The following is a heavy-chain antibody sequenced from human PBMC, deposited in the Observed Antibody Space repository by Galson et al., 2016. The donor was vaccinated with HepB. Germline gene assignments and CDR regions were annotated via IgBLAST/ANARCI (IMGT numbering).Heavy chain of an antibody. Sequence: SLRLSCAASGFTVSNNFMRWVRQAPGKGLEWVSLIYSGGGTHYVDSVKGRFIISRDNSKNTLYLQMNSLGVEDPAVYYCARGGNYGYTWGLGTLVTVSS. CDR2: IYSGGGT. CDR1: GFTVSNNF. CDR3: ARGGNYGYT. J-gene: IGHJ4*02. V-gene: IGHV3-53*01. D-gene: IGHD1-26*01.